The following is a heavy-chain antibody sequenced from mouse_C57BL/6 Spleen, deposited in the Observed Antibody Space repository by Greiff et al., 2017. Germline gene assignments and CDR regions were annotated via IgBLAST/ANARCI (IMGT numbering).Heavy chain of an antibody. CDR2: IDPEDGET. D-gene: IGHD4-1*02. V-gene: IGHV14-2*01. Sequence: EVKLMESGAELVKPGASVKLSCTASGFNIKDYYMHWVKQRTEQGLEWIGRIDPEDGETKYAPKFQGKATITADTSSNTAYLQLSSLTSEDTAVYYCARGNWDLRDYFDYWGQGTTLTVSS. CDR3: ARGNWDLRDYFDY. CDR1: GFNIKDYY. J-gene: IGHJ2*01.